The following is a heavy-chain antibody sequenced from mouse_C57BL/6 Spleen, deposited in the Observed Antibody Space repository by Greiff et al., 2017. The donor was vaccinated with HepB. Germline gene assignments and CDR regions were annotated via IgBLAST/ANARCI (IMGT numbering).Heavy chain of an antibody. CDR3: ARSGYDYDDYAMDY. D-gene: IGHD2-4*01. CDR1: GYTFTDYY. J-gene: IGHJ4*01. V-gene: IGHV1-26*01. Sequence: VQLQQSGPELVKPGASVKISCKASGYTFTDYYMNWVKQSHGKSLEWIGDINPNNGGTSYNQKFKGKATLTVDKSSSTAYMELRSLTSADSAVYYCARSGYDYDDYAMDYWGQGTSVTVSS. CDR2: INPNNGGT.